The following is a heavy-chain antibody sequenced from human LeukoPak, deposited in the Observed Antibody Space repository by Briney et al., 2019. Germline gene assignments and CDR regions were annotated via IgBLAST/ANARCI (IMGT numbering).Heavy chain of an antibody. J-gene: IGHJ4*02. CDR2: ISWNSGSI. CDR1: GFTFDDYA. Sequence: GRSLRLSCAASGFTFDDYAMHWVRQAPGKGLEWVSGISWNSGSIGYADSVKGRFTISRDNAKNTLYLQMNSLRAEDTAVYYCASLRLGSGWYSDFDYWGQGTLVTVSS. V-gene: IGHV3-9*01. CDR3: ASLRLGSGWYSDFDY. D-gene: IGHD6-19*01.